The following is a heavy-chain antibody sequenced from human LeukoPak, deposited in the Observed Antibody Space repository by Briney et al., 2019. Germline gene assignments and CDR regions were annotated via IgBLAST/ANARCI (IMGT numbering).Heavy chain of an antibody. CDR3: ARAGYDTSGFWYFDL. CDR1: GFTVSSNY. J-gene: IGHJ2*01. D-gene: IGHD3-22*01. V-gene: IGHV3-53*01. Sequence: GGSLRLSCAASGFTVSSNYMSWVRQAPGKGLEWVSVIYSGGNTYYADSVKGRFTISRDNSKNTLYLQMNSLRVEDTAVYYCARAGYDTSGFWYFDLWGRGTLVTVSS. CDR2: IYSGGNT.